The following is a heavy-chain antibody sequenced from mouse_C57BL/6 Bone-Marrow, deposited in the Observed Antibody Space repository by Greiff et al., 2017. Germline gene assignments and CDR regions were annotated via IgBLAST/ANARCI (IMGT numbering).Heavy chain of an antibody. CDR2: IYPRSGNT. CDR3: AGVYYYGSSYGYFDV. D-gene: IGHD1-1*01. J-gene: IGHJ1*03. CDR1: GYTFTSYG. V-gene: IGHV1-81*01. Sequence: VQLQQSGAELARPGASVKLSCKASGYTFTSYGISWVKQRTGQGLEWIGEIYPRSGNTYYNEKFKGKATLTADKSSSTAYMELRSLTSEDSAIYFCAGVYYYGSSYGYFDVWGTGTTVTVSS.